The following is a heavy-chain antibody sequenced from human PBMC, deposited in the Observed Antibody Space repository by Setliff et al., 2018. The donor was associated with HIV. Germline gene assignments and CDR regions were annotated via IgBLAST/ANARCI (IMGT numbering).Heavy chain of an antibody. D-gene: IGHD2-15*01. CDR2: IKQDGSEK. V-gene: IGHV3-7*01. Sequence: GESLKISCAASGFTFSSHWMSWIRQAPGKGLEWVASIKQDGSEKYFVDSVKGRFTISRDNAKDSMFLQMNSLRGEDTAVYYCARSRGIGISGGAYPPYYFDYWGHGTLVTVSS. CDR1: GFTFSSHW. CDR3: ARSRGIGISGGAYPPYYFDY. J-gene: IGHJ4*01.